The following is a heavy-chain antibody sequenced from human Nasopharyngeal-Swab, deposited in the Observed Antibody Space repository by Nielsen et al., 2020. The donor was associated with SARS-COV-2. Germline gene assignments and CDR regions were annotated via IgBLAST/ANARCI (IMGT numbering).Heavy chain of an antibody. CDR2: IYYSGST. CDR3: ARGLHPTYYYYYMDV. D-gene: IGHD4-11*01. V-gene: IGHV4-59*01. J-gene: IGHJ6*03. CDR1: GGSISSYY. Sequence: SETLSLTCTVSGGSISSYYWSWIRQPPGKGLEWIGYIYYSGSTNYNPSLKSRVTISVDTSKNQLSLKLSSVTAADTAVYYCARGLHPTYYYYYMDVWGKGTTVTVSS.